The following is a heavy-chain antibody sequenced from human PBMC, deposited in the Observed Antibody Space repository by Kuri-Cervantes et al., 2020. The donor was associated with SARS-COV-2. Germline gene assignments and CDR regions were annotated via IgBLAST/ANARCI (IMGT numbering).Heavy chain of an antibody. CDR1: GFTFISTA. Sequence: SLSLTCAASGFTFISTAMNWVRQAPGKGLEWVAAISNGGSTKYYADSVKGRFTISRDNSKDTLSLQMNSLRAEDKAVYYCARDFEAAAGIYYFDYWGQGTLVTVSS. J-gene: IGHJ4*02. CDR2: ISNGGSTK. CDR3: ARDFEAAAGIYYFDY. D-gene: IGHD6-13*01. V-gene: IGHV3-30*03.